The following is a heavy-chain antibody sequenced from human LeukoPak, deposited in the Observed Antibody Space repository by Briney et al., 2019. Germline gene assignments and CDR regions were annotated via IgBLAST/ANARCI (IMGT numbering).Heavy chain of an antibody. D-gene: IGHD2-2*01. CDR2: IYYSAST. CDR1: GGSISSYY. CDR3: ARDLGTAYCSSTSCYPFNNWFDP. V-gene: IGHV4-59*01. J-gene: IGHJ5*02. Sequence: KPSETLSLTCTVSGGSISSYYWSWIRQPPGKGLEWIGYIYYSASTNYNPSLKSRVTISVDTSKNQFSLKLSSVTAADTAVYYCARDLGTAYCSSTSCYPFNNWFDPWGQGTLVTVSS.